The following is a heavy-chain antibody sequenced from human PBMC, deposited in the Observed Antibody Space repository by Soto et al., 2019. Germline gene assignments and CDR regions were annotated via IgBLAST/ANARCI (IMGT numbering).Heavy chain of an antibody. CDR2: IIPIFGTA. CDR3: NTGFGDPRRSDY. CDR1: GGTFSSYA. V-gene: IGHV1-69*13. J-gene: IGHJ4*02. Sequence: SVKVSCKASGGTFSSYAISWVRQAPGQGLEWMGGIIPIFGTANYAQKFQGRVTITADESTSTAYMGLSSLRSEDTAVYYCNTGFGDPRRSDYWGQGTLVTVAS. D-gene: IGHD3-10*01.